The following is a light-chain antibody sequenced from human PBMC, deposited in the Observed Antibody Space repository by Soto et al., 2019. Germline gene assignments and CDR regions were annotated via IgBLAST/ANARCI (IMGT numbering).Light chain of an antibody. CDR3: MQALQTPPT. CDR2: LGS. V-gene: IGKV2-28*01. CDR1: QSLLHSNGYNY. J-gene: IGKJ1*01. Sequence: DIVMTQSPLSLPVTPGEPASISCRSSQSLLHSNGYNYLDWYLQKPGQSPQLLIYLGSNRASGVADRFSGSGSGTDFTLKISRVEAEYVGVYYCMQALQTPPTFGQGTKVEIK.